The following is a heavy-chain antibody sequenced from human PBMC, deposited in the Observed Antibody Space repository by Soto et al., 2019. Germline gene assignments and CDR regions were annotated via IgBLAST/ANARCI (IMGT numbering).Heavy chain of an antibody. D-gene: IGHD4-17*01. J-gene: IGHJ3*02. CDR2: ISGSGGGT. CDR3: AKCMTTVTTFPFDI. CDR1: GFTFSSYA. V-gene: IGHV3-23*01. Sequence: EVQLLESGGGLVQPGGSLGVSCAASGFTFSSYAMSWVHQAPGKGLEWVSAISGSGGGTYYADSVKGRFTISRDNSKNTLYLQMNSLRAEDTAVYYCAKCMTTVTTFPFDIWGQGTMVTVSS.